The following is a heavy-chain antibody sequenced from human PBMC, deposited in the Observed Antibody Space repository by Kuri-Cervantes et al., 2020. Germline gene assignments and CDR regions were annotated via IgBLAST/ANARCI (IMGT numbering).Heavy chain of an antibody. CDR1: GYSISSGYY. CDR2: IYHSGST. Sequence: SETLSLTCTVSGYSISSGYYWGWIRQPPGKGLEWIGSIYHSGSTYYNPSLKSRVTISVDTSKNQFSLKLSSVTAADTAVYYCARPGGNWAGDYWGQGTLVTVSS. D-gene: IGHD7-27*01. CDR3: ARPGGNWAGDY. J-gene: IGHJ4*02. V-gene: IGHV4-38-2*02.